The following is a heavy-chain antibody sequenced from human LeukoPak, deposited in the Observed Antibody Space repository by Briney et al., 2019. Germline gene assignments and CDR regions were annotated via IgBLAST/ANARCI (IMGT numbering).Heavy chain of an antibody. CDR2: INHSGSS. CDR1: GRSFSGYY. J-gene: IGHJ6*02. Sequence: SETLSLACAVYGRSFSGYYWSWIRHPPGEGREWIGEINHSGSSNNNPSLKSRVTISVDTSKNQFSLELSSVTAADTAVYYCARGSDYYYYGMDVWGQGTTVTVSS. V-gene: IGHV4-34*01. CDR3: ARGSDYYYYGMDV.